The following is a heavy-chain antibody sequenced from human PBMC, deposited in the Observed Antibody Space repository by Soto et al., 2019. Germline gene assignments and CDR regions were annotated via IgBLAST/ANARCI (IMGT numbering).Heavy chain of an antibody. Sequence: QVQLQESGPGLVKPSGTLSLTCAVSGVSISSSHWWNWFRQPPGKGLEWIGEIYHSGSTNYNPSLKSRVTISVDKSKNQFSLKLSSVTAADTSVYYCARGGRAAAGFFDYWGQGTLVTVSS. J-gene: IGHJ4*02. V-gene: IGHV4-4*02. D-gene: IGHD6-13*01. CDR3: ARGGRAAAGFFDY. CDR1: GVSISSSHW. CDR2: IYHSGST.